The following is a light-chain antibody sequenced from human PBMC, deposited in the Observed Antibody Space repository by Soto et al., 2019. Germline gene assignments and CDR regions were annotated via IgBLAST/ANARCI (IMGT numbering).Light chain of an antibody. CDR2: GAF. CDR1: QDISNY. Sequence: DLQMTQSPSSLSAFVGDTVTITCRASQDISNYLAWFQQKPGKAPKSLIYGAFSLQSGVPSKFSGSGSGTEFTLTISSLQPEDFATYYCQQYDSIPITFGQGTRLEIK. V-gene: IGKV1-16*02. CDR3: QQYDSIPIT. J-gene: IGKJ5*01.